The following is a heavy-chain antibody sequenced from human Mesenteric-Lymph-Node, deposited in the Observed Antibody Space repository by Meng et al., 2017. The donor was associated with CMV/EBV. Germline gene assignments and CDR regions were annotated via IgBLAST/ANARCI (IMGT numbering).Heavy chain of an antibody. Sequence: GGSLRLSCVASEFTFSDYWMHWVRQAPGKGLVWVSRINSDGSDTSYADSVKGRFTISRDNAKNTLYVQMNSLRAEDTAVYYCATGGIVGAPRRFDYWGQGTLVTVSS. CDR3: ATGGIVGAPRRFDY. D-gene: IGHD1-26*01. CDR1: EFTFSDYW. CDR2: INSDGSDT. J-gene: IGHJ4*02. V-gene: IGHV3-74*01.